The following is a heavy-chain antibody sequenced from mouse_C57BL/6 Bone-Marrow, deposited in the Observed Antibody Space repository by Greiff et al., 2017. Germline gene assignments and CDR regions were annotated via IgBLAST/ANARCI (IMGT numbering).Heavy chain of an antibody. Sequence: QVQLQQPGAELVKPGASVKLSCKASGYTFTSYWMQWVKQRPGQGLEWIGEIDPSDSYTNYNQQFKGKATLTVDTSSSTAYMQLSSLTSEDSAVYYWARGYYYGSSFDYWGQGTTLTVSS. V-gene: IGHV1-50*01. CDR2: IDPSDSYT. D-gene: IGHD1-1*01. CDR1: GYTFTSYW. J-gene: IGHJ2*01. CDR3: ARGYYYGSSFDY.